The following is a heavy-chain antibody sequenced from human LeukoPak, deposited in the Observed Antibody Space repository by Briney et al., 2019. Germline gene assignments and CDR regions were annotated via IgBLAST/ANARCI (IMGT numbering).Heavy chain of an antibody. Sequence: AGGSLRLSCAASGFTFSNYWMTWVRQAPGKGLEWVANINQDGSEKYYVDSMRGRFTISRDNAKNSLYLQMSSLRADDTAVYYCARENMRDGGIAAAGTDYWGRGTLVTVSS. CDR1: GFTFSNYW. J-gene: IGHJ4*02. CDR2: INQDGSEK. CDR3: ARENMRDGGIAAAGTDY. V-gene: IGHV3-7*01. D-gene: IGHD6-13*01.